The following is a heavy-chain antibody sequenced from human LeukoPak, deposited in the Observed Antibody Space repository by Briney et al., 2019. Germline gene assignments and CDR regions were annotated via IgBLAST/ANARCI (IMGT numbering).Heavy chain of an antibody. J-gene: IGHJ4*02. CDR2: INPNSGGT. V-gene: IGHV1-2*02. CDR3: AGGYHVDIVATIPDRDFDY. D-gene: IGHD5-12*01. CDR1: GYTFTGYY. Sequence: GASVKVSCKASGYTFTGYYMHWVRQAPGQGLEWMGWINPNSGGTNYAQKFQGRVTMTRDTSISTAYMELSRLRSDDTAVYYCAGGYHVDIVATIPDRDFDYWGQGTLVTVSS.